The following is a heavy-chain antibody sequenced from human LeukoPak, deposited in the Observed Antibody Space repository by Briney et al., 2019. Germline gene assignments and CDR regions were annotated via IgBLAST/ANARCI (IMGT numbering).Heavy chain of an antibody. J-gene: IGHJ3*02. D-gene: IGHD5-12*01. CDR2: IHSGGST. CDR1: GFTVSSNY. Sequence: GGSLRLSCAVSGFTVSSNYMIWVRQAPGKGLEWVSVIHSGGSTYYADSVKGRFTISRDNAKNALYLQMNSLRAEDTAVYYCVAGGFQYTFDIWGQGTRVTVSS. CDR3: VAGGFQYTFDI. V-gene: IGHV3-53*01.